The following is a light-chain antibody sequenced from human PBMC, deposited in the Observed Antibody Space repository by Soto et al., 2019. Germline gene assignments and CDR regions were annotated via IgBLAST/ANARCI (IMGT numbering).Light chain of an antibody. Sequence: EIVFTQSPGTLSLSPGERATLSCRASQSVSNNYLAWYQQKPGQAPRLLIYDASNRATGIPARFSGSGSGTDFTLTISSLEPEDFAVYYCQQRSNWPPITFGQGTRLEI. V-gene: IGKV3-11*01. CDR2: DAS. J-gene: IGKJ5*01. CDR3: QQRSNWPPIT. CDR1: QSVSNNY.